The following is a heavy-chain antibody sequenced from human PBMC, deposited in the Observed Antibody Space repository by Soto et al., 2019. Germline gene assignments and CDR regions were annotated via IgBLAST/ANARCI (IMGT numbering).Heavy chain of an antibody. D-gene: IGHD3-3*01. CDR2: MNPNSGNT. J-gene: IGHJ6*03. V-gene: IGHV1-8*01. CDR3: ARVPAYYDFWSGYYPRLYYYYCYMDV. Sequence: ASVKVSCQASGYTFTSYDINWVRQATGQGLEWMGWMNPNSGNTGYAQKFQGRVTMTRNTSISTAYMELSSLRSEDTAVYYCARVPAYYDFWSGYYPRLYYYYCYMDVWGKGTTVTVSS. CDR1: GYTFTSYD.